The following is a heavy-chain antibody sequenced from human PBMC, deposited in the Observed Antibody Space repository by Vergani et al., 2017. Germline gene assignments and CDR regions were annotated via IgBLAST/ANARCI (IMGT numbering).Heavy chain of an antibody. J-gene: IGHJ4*02. CDR2: IKSKTDGGTT. D-gene: IGHD1-1*01. Sequence: EVQLVESGGGLVQPGGSLRLSCAASGFTFSSYSMNWVRQAPGKGLEWVGRIKSKTDGGTTDYAAPVKGRFTISRDDSKNTLYLQMNSLKTEDTAVYYCTTEGYNWNDFLFDYWGQGTLVTVSS. CDR1: GFTFSSYS. CDR3: TTEGYNWNDFLFDY. V-gene: IGHV3-15*01.